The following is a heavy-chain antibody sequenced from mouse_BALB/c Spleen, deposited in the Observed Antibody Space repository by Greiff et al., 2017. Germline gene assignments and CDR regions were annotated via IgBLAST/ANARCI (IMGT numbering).Heavy chain of an antibody. CDR2: INSNGGST. CDR1: GFTFSSYG. V-gene: IGHV5-6-3*01. J-gene: IGHJ4*01. CDR3: ARGGYYDYDGFGYAMDY. Sequence: EVKLMESGGGLVQPGGSLKLSCAASGFTFSSYGMSWVRQTPDKRLELVATINSNGGSTYYPDSVKGRFTISRDNAKNTLYLQMSSLKSEDTAMYYCARGGYYDYDGFGYAMDYWGQGTSVTVSS. D-gene: IGHD2-4*01.